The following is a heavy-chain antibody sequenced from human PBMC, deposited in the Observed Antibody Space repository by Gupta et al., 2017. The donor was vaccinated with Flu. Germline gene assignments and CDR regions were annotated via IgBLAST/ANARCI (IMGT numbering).Heavy chain of an antibody. CDR3: ARIAAAGTGNYMDV. J-gene: IGHJ6*03. D-gene: IGHD6-25*01. CDR2: IKSPFDGGST. Sequence: EVQLVESGGGLVKPGGSLRLPWSASGFNFMNAWITWVRQAPGKGLEWVGRIKSPFDGGSTDYASPVKDRFTISRDDSKDTIYLQMNGLNTEDTALYYCARIAAAGTGNYMDVWGKGTTVTVSS. CDR1: GFNFMNAW. V-gene: IGHV3-15*01.